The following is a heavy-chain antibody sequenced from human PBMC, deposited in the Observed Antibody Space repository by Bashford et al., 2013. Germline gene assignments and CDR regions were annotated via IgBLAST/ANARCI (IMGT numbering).Heavy chain of an antibody. D-gene: IGHD3-9*01. CDR3: ARDASTGRRPNWFDP. J-gene: IGHJ5*02. V-gene: IGHV4-61*08. Sequence: SETLSLTCAVSGGSISSGDYYWSWIRQPPREGTGVDWVYLLQWGAPTTTPPFKSRVTISVDTSKNQFSLKLSSVTAADTAVYYCARDASTGRRPNWFDPWGHGNPWSPSPQ. CDR2: LLQWGAP. CDR1: GGSISSGDYY.